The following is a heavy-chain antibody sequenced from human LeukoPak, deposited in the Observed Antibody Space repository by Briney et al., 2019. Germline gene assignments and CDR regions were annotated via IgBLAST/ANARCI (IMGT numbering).Heavy chain of an antibody. Sequence: SETLSLTCTVSGGSISSSSYYWGWIRQPPGKGLEWIGSIYYSGSTYYNPSLKSRVTISVDTSKNQFSLKLSSVTAADTAVYYCARDGILWFGESPPWGQGTLVTVSS. CDR1: GGSISSSSYY. D-gene: IGHD3-10*01. J-gene: IGHJ5*02. CDR3: ARDGILWFGESPP. CDR2: IYYSGST. V-gene: IGHV4-39*07.